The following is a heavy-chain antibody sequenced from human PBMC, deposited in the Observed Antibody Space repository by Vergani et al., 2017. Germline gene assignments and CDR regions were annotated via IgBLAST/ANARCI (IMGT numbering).Heavy chain of an antibody. CDR1: GFTFIMHA. V-gene: IGHV3-13*01. CDR3: AREKEAGGSYF. CDR2: IGTAGDT. Sequence: EVQLLESGGDLVQPGGSLRLSCAASGFTFIMHAMSWVRQATGKGLEWVSAIGTAGDTYYPGSVKGRFTISRENAKNSLYLQMNGLRAGDTAVYYCAREKEAGGSYFWGQGTLVTVSS. D-gene: IGHD1-26*01. J-gene: IGHJ4*02.